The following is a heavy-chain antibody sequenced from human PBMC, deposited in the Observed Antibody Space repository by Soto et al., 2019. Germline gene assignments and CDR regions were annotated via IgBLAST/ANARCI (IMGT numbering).Heavy chain of an antibody. CDR2: SSDYNGNT. CDR1: GYTFRSYG. D-gene: IGHD3-10*01. J-gene: IGHJ6*02. CDR3: ARAGYNSGSGTYPPPRSDGMDV. Sequence: QVQLVQAGAEVKKAGASVKVSCKASGYTFRSYGISWVREAPGHGLEWMGWSSDYNGNTHSAQKLQGRLIMSTETPQRTAYMTLINQTPDETSALFCARAGYNSGSGTYPPPRSDGMDVWRQGTTVTVSS. V-gene: IGHV1-18*01.